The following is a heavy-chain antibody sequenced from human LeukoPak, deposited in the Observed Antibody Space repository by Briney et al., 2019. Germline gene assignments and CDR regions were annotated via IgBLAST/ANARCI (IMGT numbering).Heavy chain of an antibody. CDR2: ISGGAVST. CDR3: AKSGRYCSGGSCYQEASLDY. D-gene: IGHD2-15*01. Sequence: GSLRLSCAASGFTFSTYGMNWVRQAPGKGLEWVSGISGGAVSTNYADSVKGRFTISRDNSKNTLYLQMNSLRVEDTAVYYCAKSGRYCSGGSCYQEASLDYWGQGTLVTVSS. V-gene: IGHV3-23*01. CDR1: GFTFSTYG. J-gene: IGHJ4*02.